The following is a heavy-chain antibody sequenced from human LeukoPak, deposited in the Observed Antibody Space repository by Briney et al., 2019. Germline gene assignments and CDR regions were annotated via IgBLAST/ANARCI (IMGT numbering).Heavy chain of an antibody. J-gene: IGHJ5*02. CDR2: IKSKTDGGTT. CDR1: GFTFSNAW. V-gene: IGHV3-15*01. D-gene: IGHD3-22*01. Sequence: HRGSLRLSRAASGFTFSNAWMSWVRQAPGKGLEWVGRIKSKTDGGTTDYAAPVKGRFTISRDDSKNTLYLQMNSLKTEDTAVYYCWGYYYDSIHHWGQGTLVTVSS. CDR3: WGYYYDSIHH.